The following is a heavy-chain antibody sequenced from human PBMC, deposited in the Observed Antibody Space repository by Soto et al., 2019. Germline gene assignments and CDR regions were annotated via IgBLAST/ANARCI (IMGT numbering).Heavy chain of an antibody. CDR2: IYYSGTT. CDR3: ARHRGMATSINY. J-gene: IGHJ4*02. V-gene: IGHV4-39*01. CDR1: WDSRSSSNYY. D-gene: IGHD5-12*01. Sequence: SDTLSQSCTVSWDSRSSSNYYWGWIRQPPGKGIEWIGTIYYSGTTYYNPSLKSRVTISVDTSKNQFSLKLSSVTAADTAVYYWARHRGMATSINYCGQGTLVPVSS.